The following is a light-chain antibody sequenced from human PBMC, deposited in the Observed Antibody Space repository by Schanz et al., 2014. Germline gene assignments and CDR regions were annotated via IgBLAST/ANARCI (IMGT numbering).Light chain of an antibody. Sequence: QSAPTQPASVSGSPGQAITIYCTGSSSDVGGYNSVSWYQQHPGKAPKLMIYDVSDRPSGVSNRISGSKSGNTASLTISGLQAEDEADYYCSSYASSSSVVFGGGTKLTVL. CDR1: SSDVGGYNS. CDR2: DVS. CDR3: SSYASSSSVV. V-gene: IGLV2-14*03. J-gene: IGLJ2*01.